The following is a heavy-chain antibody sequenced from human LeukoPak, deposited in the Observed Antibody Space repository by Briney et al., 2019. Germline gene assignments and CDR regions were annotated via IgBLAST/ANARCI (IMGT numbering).Heavy chain of an antibody. V-gene: IGHV1-18*01. D-gene: IGHD2-2*01. CDR3: ARVAEGIVVVPAASPGEDYYYYMDV. CDR2: ISAYNGNT. CDR1: GYTLTELS. J-gene: IGHJ6*03. Sequence: ASVKVSCKVSGYTLTELSMHWVRQAPGQGLEWMGWISAYNGNTNYAQKLQGRVTMTTDTSTSTAYMELRSLRSDDTAVYYCARVAEGIVVVPAASPGEDYYYYMDVWGKGTTVTISS.